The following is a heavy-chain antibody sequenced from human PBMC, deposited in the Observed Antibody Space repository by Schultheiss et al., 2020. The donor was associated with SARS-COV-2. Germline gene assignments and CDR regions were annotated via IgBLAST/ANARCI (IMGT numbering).Heavy chain of an antibody. V-gene: IGHV4-39*01. CDR2: IYYSGST. J-gene: IGHJ5*01. CDR3: ARHPRGYCTGGRCYSFLDWFDF. D-gene: IGHD2-15*01. CDR1: GGSISISTYY. Sequence: SETLSLTCTVSGGSISISTYYWGWIRQPPGKGLEWIGSIYYSGSTYYNPSLKSRVTISVDTSKNQFSLKLTSVTAADTALYYCARHPRGYCTGGRCYSFLDWFDFWGQGTLVTVSS.